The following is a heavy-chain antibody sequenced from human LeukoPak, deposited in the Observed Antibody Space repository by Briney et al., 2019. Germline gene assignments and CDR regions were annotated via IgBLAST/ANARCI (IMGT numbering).Heavy chain of an antibody. CDR3: AREGHTSGYCGTFDV. D-gene: IGHD3-22*01. Sequence: GGSLRLSCVASGIAFSNSIMHWVRQAPGKGLEWVSAMSYDGFSKYYADSMKSRLTISRDDSKNTVYLQMKSLRPEDTAVYYCAREGHTSGYCGTFDVWGQGTTVAVS. CDR1: GIAFSNSI. CDR2: MSYDGFSK. J-gene: IGHJ3*01. V-gene: IGHV3-30*04.